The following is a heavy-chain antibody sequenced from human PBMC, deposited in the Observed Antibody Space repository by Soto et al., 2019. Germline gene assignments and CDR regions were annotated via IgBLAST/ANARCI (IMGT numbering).Heavy chain of an antibody. CDR3: VRDGEFAHSGGVLDY. CDR1: GFTFSGFS. CDR2: VTSSPSSM. Sequence: PGGSLRLSCAASGFTFSGFSMNWVRQAPGKGLEWVSSVTSSPSSMFYADSVKGRFTISRDDAKDSLYLQMNSLRADDTAVYYCVRDGEFAHSGGVLDYWGLGTLVTVSS. D-gene: IGHD2-15*01. V-gene: IGHV3-21*01. J-gene: IGHJ4*02.